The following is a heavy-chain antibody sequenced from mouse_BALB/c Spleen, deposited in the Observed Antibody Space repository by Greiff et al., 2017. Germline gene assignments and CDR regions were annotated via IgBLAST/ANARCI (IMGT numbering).Heavy chain of an antibody. J-gene: IGHJ2*01. Sequence: EVKLVESGGGLVQPGGSLKLSCAASGFTFSSYTMSWVRQTPEKRLEWVAYISNGGGRTYYPDTVKGRFTISRDNAKNTLYLQMSSLKSEDTAMYYCARHNYGLDYWGQGTTLTVSS. CDR2: ISNGGGRT. V-gene: IGHV5-12-2*01. CDR3: ARHNYGLDY. D-gene: IGHD1-1*02. CDR1: GFTFSSYT.